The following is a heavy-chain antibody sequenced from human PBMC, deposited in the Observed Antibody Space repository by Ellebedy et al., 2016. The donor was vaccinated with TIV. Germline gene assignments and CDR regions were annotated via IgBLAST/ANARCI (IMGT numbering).Heavy chain of an antibody. CDR2: ISSSSSTI. CDR3: ARDWYVRRALNQYFDY. J-gene: IGHJ4*02. CDR1: GFTFSSYA. Sequence: GGSLRLXXAASGFTFSSYAMHWVRQAPGKGLEWVSYISSSSSTIYYADSVKGRFTISRDNAKNSLYLQMNSLRDEDTAVYYCARDWYVRRALNQYFDYWGQGTLVTVSS. D-gene: IGHD6-13*01. V-gene: IGHV3-48*02.